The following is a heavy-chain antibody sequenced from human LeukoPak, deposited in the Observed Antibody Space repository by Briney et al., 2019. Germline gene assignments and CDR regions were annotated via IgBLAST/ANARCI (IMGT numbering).Heavy chain of an antibody. CDR1: GGSISSYY. V-gene: IGHV4-4*07. Sequence: PSETLSLTCTVSGGSISSYYWSWIPRPAGKGLEWIGRIYTSGSTNYNPSLKSRVTMSVDTSKNQSSLKLSSVTAADTAVYYCARVKDRGSVLGAFDIWGQGTMVTVSS. J-gene: IGHJ3*02. D-gene: IGHD3-10*01. CDR2: IYTSGST. CDR3: ARVKDRGSVLGAFDI.